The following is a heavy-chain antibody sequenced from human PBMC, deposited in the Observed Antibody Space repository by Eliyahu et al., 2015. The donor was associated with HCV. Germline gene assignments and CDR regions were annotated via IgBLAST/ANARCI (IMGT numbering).Heavy chain of an antibody. CDR1: GFTFSSYA. CDR2: ISGSGGST. V-gene: IGHV3-23*01. D-gene: IGHD3-10*01. Sequence: EVQLLESGGGLVQPGGSLRLSCAASGFTFSSYAMSWVRQAPGKGLEWVSAISGSGGSTYYADSVKGRFTISRDNSKNTLYLQMNSLRAEDTAVYYCAKAPSGGGRSWYYYYMDVWGKGTTVTVSS. CDR3: AKAPSGGGRSWYYYYMDV. J-gene: IGHJ6*03.